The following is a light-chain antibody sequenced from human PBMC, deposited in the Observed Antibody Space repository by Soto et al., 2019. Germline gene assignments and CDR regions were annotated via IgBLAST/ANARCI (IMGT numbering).Light chain of an antibody. CDR2: EVS. CDR1: SSDVGGYNY. V-gene: IGLV2-8*01. CDR3: SSYAGSNMVV. Sequence: QSVLTQPPSASGSPGQSVTISCTGTSSDVGGYNYVSWYQQHPGKAPKLMIYEVSKRPSGVPDRFSGSKSGYTASLTVSGLQAEDEADYYCSSYAGSNMVVFGGGTKLTVL. J-gene: IGLJ2*01.